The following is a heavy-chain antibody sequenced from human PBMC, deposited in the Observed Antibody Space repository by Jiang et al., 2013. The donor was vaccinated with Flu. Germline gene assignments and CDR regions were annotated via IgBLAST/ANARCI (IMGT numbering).Heavy chain of an antibody. J-gene: IGHJ4*01. CDR3: VKDRGXGYNAFD. CDR1: GLPFSYYA. V-gene: IGHV3-64D*06. Sequence: VQLLESGGGLVRPGGSLRLSCSVSGLPFSYYAMHWVRQAPGKGLEYVGGITSDGGSTHSADSVKGRITMSRENSKNTVYLHMSSLRPEDTALYYCVKDRGXGYNAFD. D-gene: IGHD5-24*01. CDR2: ITSDGGST.